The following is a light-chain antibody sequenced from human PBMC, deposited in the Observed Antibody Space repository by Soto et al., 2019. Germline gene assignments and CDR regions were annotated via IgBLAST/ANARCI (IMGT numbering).Light chain of an antibody. CDR2: DVS. CDR1: SSDFGGYNY. J-gene: IGLJ1*01. V-gene: IGLV2-11*01. Sequence: QSVLTQPRSVPGSPGQSVTISCPGTSSDFGGYNYVSWYQQHPGKAPKLMIYDVSKRPSGVPDRFSGSKSGNTASLTISGLQAEDEADYYCCSYAGSYTLYVFGSGTKVTVL. CDR3: CSYAGSYTLYV.